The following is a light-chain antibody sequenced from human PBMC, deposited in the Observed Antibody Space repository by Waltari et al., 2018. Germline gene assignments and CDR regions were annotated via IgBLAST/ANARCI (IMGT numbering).Light chain of an antibody. V-gene: IGLV3-10*01. CDR3: YSSDSTGLRV. J-gene: IGLJ1*01. Sequence: YELTQPPSVSVSPGQTARITCSGHELPRKYAYWFQQKSGQAPRLVIYGDTKRPSGIPERFSGSSSGTVATLTITGAQVDDEADYYCYSSDSTGLRVFGGGTTVVVL. CDR2: GDT. CDR1: ELPRKY.